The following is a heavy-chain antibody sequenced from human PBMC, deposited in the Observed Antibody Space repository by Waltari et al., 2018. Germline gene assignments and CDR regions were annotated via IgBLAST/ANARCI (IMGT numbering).Heavy chain of an antibody. CDR3: ARWSDYYYYGMDV. CDR2: IYHSGNT. CDR1: GYSITSGYY. Sequence: QVQLQESGPGLVKPSETLSLTCTVSGYSITSGYYWGCIRQPPGKGLEWIGSIYHSGNTYYNPSLKGRLTISVDKSKNQFSLKLSSVTAADTAVYYCARWSDYYYYGMDVWGQGTTVTVSS. V-gene: IGHV4-38-2*02. D-gene: IGHD3-3*01. J-gene: IGHJ6*02.